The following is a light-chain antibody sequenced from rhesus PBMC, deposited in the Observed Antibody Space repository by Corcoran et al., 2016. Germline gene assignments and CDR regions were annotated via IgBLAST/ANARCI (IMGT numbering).Light chain of an antibody. Sequence: DIVMTQTPLSLSVTPGEPASISCRSSQSLLHSNGYTYLHWYLQKPGQSPQLRIYEVSNRACGVPDRFRGSGSGTYFKLKISRVEAEDVGVYYCEQTLQTPFTFGPGTKLDIK. CDR3: EQTLQTPFT. CDR2: EVS. J-gene: IGKJ3*01. CDR1: QSLLHSNGYTY. V-gene: IGKV2-78*01.